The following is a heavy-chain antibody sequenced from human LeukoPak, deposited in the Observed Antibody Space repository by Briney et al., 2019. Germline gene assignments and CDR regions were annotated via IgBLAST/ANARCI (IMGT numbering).Heavy chain of an antibody. CDR1: GGSISSYY. Sequence: SETLSLTCTVSGGSISSYYWSWIRQPPGKGLEWIGYIYYSGTTYYNPSLKSRLTISVDTSRNQFSLKLSSVTAADTAVYYCARGSKKDYYDSSGYTNWFDPWGQGTLVTVSS. D-gene: IGHD3-22*01. CDR3: ARGSKKDYYDSSGYTNWFDP. J-gene: IGHJ5*02. V-gene: IGHV4-59*08. CDR2: IYYSGTT.